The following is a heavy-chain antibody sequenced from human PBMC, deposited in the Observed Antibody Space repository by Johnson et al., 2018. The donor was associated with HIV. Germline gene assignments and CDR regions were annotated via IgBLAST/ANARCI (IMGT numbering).Heavy chain of an antibody. Sequence: VQLVESGGGLVRPGGSLRLSCAASGFTFDDYGMSWVRQGPGKGLEWVSGINWSGGSTGYAGYVQGRFTISRDNAKNSLYLQMNSLRAEDTAVYHCARDKTRVTAWDAFDIWGQGTMVSVSS. CDR3: ARDKTRVTAWDAFDI. D-gene: IGHD2-21*02. V-gene: IGHV3-20*01. CDR1: GFTFDDYG. J-gene: IGHJ3*02. CDR2: INWSGGST.